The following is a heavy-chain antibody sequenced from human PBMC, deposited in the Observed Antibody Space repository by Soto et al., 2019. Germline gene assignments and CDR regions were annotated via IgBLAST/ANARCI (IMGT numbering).Heavy chain of an antibody. CDR1: GGSISSGGYS. Sequence: QLQLQESGSGLVKPSQTLSLTCAVSGGSISSGGYSWSWIRQPPGKGLEWIGYIYHSGSTYYNPSLKSLVTISVDRSKNQFSLKLSSVTAADTAVYYCARTITMVRGVIRGTNWFDPWGQGTLVTVSS. J-gene: IGHJ5*02. V-gene: IGHV4-30-2*01. CDR3: ARTITMVRGVIRGTNWFDP. CDR2: IYHSGST. D-gene: IGHD3-10*01.